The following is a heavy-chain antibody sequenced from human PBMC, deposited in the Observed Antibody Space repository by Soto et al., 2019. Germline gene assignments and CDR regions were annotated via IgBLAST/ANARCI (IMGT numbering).Heavy chain of an antibody. CDR2: IIPILGIA. J-gene: IGHJ4*02. V-gene: IGHV1-69*02. D-gene: IGHD5-18*01. CDR3: ATLADTATVTGGLDY. CDR1: AGTFSSYT. Sequence: QVQLVQSGAEVKKPGSSVKVSCKDSAGTFSSYTISWVRQAPGQGLEWMGRIIPILGIANYAQKFQGRVTITADKSTSTAYMELSSLRSEDTVVYYCATLADTATVTGGLDYWGQGTLVTVSS.